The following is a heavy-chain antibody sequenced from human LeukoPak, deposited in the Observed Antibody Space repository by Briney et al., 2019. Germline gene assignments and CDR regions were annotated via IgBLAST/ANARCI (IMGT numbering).Heavy chain of an antibody. CDR3: LRGERITAERPAVDV. CDR1: GYTFTDYY. D-gene: IGHD6-6*01. Sequence: GASVKVSCKASGYTFTDYYIHWLRQAPGRGLEWVSWINPTTDEIKSLQNFQGRATMTWDTSLGTAFMELRRLTSDDTAVYYCLRGERITAERPAVDVWGKGTTVIVSS. V-gene: IGHV1-2*02. J-gene: IGHJ6*04. CDR2: INPTTDEI.